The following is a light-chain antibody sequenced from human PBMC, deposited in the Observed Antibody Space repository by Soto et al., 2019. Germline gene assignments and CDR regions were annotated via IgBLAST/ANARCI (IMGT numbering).Light chain of an antibody. CDR3: QQYNNWWT. CDR1: ESFSNNY. CDR2: RAS. J-gene: IGKJ1*01. V-gene: IGKV3-20*01. Sequence: ASESFSNNYLAWYQQKPGQAPRLLIYRASSRAAGIPDRFSGSGSGTDFTLTISRLESEDFAVYYCQQYNNWWTFGQGTKVDIK.